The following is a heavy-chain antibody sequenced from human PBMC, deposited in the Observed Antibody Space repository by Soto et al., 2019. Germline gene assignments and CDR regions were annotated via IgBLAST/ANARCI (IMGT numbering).Heavy chain of an antibody. Sequence: ASVKVSCKASGGTFSSYAISWVRQAPGQGLEWTGGIIPVFGTANYAQKFQGRVTITADQSTSTAYMELSSLRSEDTDVYYCARGVMAHVLDYWDQGTLVTVSS. CDR3: ARGVMAHVLDY. D-gene: IGHD3-16*01. J-gene: IGHJ4*02. CDR1: GGTFSSYA. V-gene: IGHV1-69*01. CDR2: IIPVFGTA.